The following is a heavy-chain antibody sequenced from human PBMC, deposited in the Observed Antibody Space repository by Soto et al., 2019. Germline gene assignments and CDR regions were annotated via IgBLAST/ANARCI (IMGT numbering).Heavy chain of an antibody. D-gene: IGHD2-15*01. CDR3: ARTREYCSGGSCYSGYYGMDV. CDR2: ISSNGGST. V-gene: IGHV3-64*02. CDR1: GFTFSSYA. J-gene: IGHJ6*04. Sequence: PGGSLILSCAASGFTFSSYAMHWVRQAPGKGLEYVSAISSNGGSTYYADSVKGRFTISRDNSKNTLYLQMGSLRAEDMAVYYCARTREYCSGGSCYSGYYGMDVWGEGTTVTVSS.